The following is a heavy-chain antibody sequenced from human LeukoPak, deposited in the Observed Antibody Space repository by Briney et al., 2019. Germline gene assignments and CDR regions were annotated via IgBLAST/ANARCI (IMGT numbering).Heavy chain of an antibody. CDR2: IIPIFGTA. Sequence: SVKVSCKASGYTFTSYGISWVRQAPGQGLEWMGRIIPIFGTANYAQKFQGRVTITTDESTSTAYMELSSLRSEDTAVYYCARGVWAGYYFDYWGQGTLVTVSS. V-gene: IGHV1-69*05. D-gene: IGHD3/OR15-3a*01. CDR1: GYTFTSYG. CDR3: ARGVWAGYYFDY. J-gene: IGHJ4*02.